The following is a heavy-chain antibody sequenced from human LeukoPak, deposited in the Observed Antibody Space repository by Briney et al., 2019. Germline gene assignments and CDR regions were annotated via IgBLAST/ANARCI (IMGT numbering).Heavy chain of an antibody. V-gene: IGHV4-59*08. CDR2: ISYSGST. CDR1: GGSISRYY. D-gene: IGHD3-9*01. CDR3: ARHRPYYDILTGYLPTEGFDP. J-gene: IGHJ5*02. Sequence: SETLSLTCTVSGGSISRYYWSCIREPPGKGLGWIGYISYSGSTNYNTSLKSRVNISVDTSKNQFSLKLSSVTAADTDVYYCARHRPYYDILTGYLPTEGFDPWGQGPLVTVSS.